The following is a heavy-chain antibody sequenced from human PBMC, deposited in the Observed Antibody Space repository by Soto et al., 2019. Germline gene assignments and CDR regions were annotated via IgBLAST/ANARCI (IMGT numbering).Heavy chain of an antibody. J-gene: IGHJ1*01. CDR1: GFTFSSYA. CDR3: ARAPSVYCSGGSCYSGYFQH. Sequence: GGSLRLSCAASGFTFSSYAMHWVRQAPGKGLEYVSAISSNGGSTYYANSVKGRFTISRDNSKNTLYLQMGSLRAEDMAVYYCARAPSVYCSGGSCYSGYFQHWGQGTLVTVSS. CDR2: ISSNGGST. D-gene: IGHD2-15*01. V-gene: IGHV3-64*01.